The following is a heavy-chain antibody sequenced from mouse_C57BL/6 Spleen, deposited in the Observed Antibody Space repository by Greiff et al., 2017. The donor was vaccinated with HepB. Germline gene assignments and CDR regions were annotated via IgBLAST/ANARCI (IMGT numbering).Heavy chain of an antibody. CDR3: ARNPYGSSYHYFDY. J-gene: IGHJ2*01. D-gene: IGHD1-1*01. CDR2: ISSGSSTI. CDR1: GFTFSDYG. V-gene: IGHV5-17*01. Sequence: EVKLVESGGGLVKPGGSLKLSCAASGFTFSDYGMHWVRQAPEKGLEWVAYISSGSSTIYYADTVKGRFTISRDNAKNTLFLQMTSLRSEDTAMYYCARNPYGSSYHYFDYWGQGTTPTVSS.